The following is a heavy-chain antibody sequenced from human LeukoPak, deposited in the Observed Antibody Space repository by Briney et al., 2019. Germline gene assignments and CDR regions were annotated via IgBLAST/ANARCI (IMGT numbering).Heavy chain of an antibody. Sequence: PGGSLRLSCAASGFSFSSYAMSWVRQAPGKGLEWVANINQQETEKYYVDAVKGRFTISRDNAKNSLYLQMNSLRAEDTAVYYCARERDYGDEYYFDYWGQGTLVTVSS. J-gene: IGHJ4*02. CDR1: GFSFSSYA. CDR2: INQQETEK. CDR3: ARERDYGDEYYFDY. D-gene: IGHD4-17*01. V-gene: IGHV3-7*01.